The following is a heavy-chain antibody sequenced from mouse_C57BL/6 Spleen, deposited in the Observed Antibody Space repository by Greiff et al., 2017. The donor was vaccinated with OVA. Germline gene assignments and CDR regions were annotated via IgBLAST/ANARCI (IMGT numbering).Heavy chain of an antibody. D-gene: IGHD1-1*02. CDR1: GFTFSDYG. CDR3: ARTGGYDAMDY. Sequence: EVKLVESGGGLVKPGGSLKLSCAASGFTFSDYGMHWVRQAPEKGLEWVAYISSGSSTIYYADTVKGRFTISRDNAKNTLFLQMTSLRSEDTAMYYCARTGGYDAMDYWGQGTSVTVSS. V-gene: IGHV5-17*01. J-gene: IGHJ4*01. CDR2: ISSGSSTI.